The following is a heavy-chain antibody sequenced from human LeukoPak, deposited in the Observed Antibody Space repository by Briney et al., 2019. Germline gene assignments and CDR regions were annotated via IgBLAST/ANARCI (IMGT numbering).Heavy chain of an antibody. Sequence: GGSLRLSCAASGFTFSNYAMSWVRQAPGKGLEWVSGISTSGDTTYYADSVKGRFTISRDNSKNTLYLQMNSLRAEDTAVYYCARDPTYYYDSSYYFDYWGQGTLVTVSS. CDR1: GFTFSNYA. CDR2: ISTSGDTT. D-gene: IGHD3-22*01. V-gene: IGHV3-23*01. J-gene: IGHJ4*02. CDR3: ARDPTYYYDSSYYFDY.